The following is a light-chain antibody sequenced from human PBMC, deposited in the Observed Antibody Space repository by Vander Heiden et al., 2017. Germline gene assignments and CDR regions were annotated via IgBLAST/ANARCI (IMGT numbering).Light chain of an antibody. V-gene: IGLV8-61*01. CDR3: VPNMGSGIGV. J-gene: IGLJ3*02. Sequence: QTVVTKEPSLSVSPRGTVTPTCGLSSGSVSTRYYPSWSQLTPGQAPRPLSYSTNTRSAVVPDRFSGSILGNKAAPTITGAQAMNESNDDCVPNMGSGIGVFGGGTKLTVL. CDR1: SGSVSTRYY. CDR2: STN.